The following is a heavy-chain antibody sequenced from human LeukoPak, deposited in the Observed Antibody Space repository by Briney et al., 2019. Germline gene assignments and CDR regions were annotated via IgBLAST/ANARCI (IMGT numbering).Heavy chain of an antibody. J-gene: IGHJ5*02. CDR2: INPNSGGT. V-gene: IGHV1-2*02. CDR1: GYTFTGYY. CDR3: ARVGIRTLRYFDWFDWFDP. Sequence: AASVKVSCKASGYTFTGYYMHWVRQAPGQGLEWMGWINPNSGGTNYAQKFQGRVTVTRDTSISTAHMELSRLRSDDTAVYYCARVGIRTLRYFDWFDWFDPWGQGTLVTVSS. D-gene: IGHD3-9*01.